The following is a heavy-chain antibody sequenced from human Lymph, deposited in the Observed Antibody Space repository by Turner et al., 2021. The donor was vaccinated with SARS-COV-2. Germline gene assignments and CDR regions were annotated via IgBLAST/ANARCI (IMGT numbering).Heavy chain of an antibody. CDR2: ISPGDPDT. V-gene: IGHV5-51*01. D-gene: IGHD3-3*01. CDR3: ARREWGGSLGHIDY. Sequence: EVQLVQSGAEGKKPGESLKVFCMPSGYSFTTYWIGWVRQMPGKGLRWVGFISPGDPDTRDSPYCQGQVTIAAEKSIGTAYLRWSGLQASDTAMYYCARREWGGSLGHIDYWGQGTLVTVSS. CDR1: GYSFTTYW. J-gene: IGHJ4*02.